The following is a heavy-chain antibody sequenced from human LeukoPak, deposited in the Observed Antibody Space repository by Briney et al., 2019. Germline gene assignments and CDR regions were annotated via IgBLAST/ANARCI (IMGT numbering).Heavy chain of an antibody. CDR3: ARRGFYYYETWFDP. D-gene: IGHD3-22*01. V-gene: IGHV4-34*01. CDR2: INHSGST. J-gene: IGHJ5*02. CDR1: GGSFSGYY. Sequence: SETLSLTCAVYGGSFSGYYWSWIRQPPGKGLEWIGEINHSGSTNYNPSLKSRVTISVDTSKNQFSLKLSSVTAADTAVYYCARRGFYYYETWFDPWGQGTLVTVSS.